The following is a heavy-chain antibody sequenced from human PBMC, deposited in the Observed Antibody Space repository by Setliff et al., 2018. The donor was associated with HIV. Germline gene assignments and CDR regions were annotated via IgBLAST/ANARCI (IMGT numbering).Heavy chain of an antibody. CDR3: ARGNSGMAF. CDR2: IYYSGST. V-gene: IGHV4-30-4*08. Sequence: PSETLSLTCTVSGGSISSGDYYWSWIRQPPGKGLEWIGNIYYSGSTYYNPSLKSRVTISVDTSKNQFSLKLNSLTAADTAVYYCARGNSGMAFWGQGAMVTVSS. D-gene: IGHD1-7*01. J-gene: IGHJ3*01. CDR1: GGSISSGDYY.